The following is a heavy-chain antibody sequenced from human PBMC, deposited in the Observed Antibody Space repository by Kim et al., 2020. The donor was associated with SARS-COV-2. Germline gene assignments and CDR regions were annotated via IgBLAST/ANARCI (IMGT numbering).Heavy chain of an antibody. CDR3: ARPRGYSGYDPPSGY. V-gene: IGHV1-46*01. Sequence: QKYQGRVTMTRDTSTSTVYMELSSLRSEDTAVYYCARPRGYSGYDPPSGYWGQGTLVTVSS. D-gene: IGHD5-12*01. J-gene: IGHJ4*02.